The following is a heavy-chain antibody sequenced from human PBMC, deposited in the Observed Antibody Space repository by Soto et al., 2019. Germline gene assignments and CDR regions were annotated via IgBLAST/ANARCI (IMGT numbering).Heavy chain of an antibody. Sequence: EVQLVESGGCLIQPGGSLRLSCAASGFTVSDNYMTWVRQAPGKGLEWVSVMYSGGTATSYADSVKGRFTVSRDSSKNTVSLQLDSLRAEDTAVYYCARGVPVGAIGRFYFDSWGQGTLVTVSS. J-gene: IGHJ4*02. CDR2: MYSGGTAT. V-gene: IGHV3-53*01. CDR3: ARGVPVGAIGRFYFDS. D-gene: IGHD1-26*01. CDR1: GFTVSDNY.